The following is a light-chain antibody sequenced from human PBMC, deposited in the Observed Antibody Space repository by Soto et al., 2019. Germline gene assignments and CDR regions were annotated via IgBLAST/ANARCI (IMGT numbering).Light chain of an antibody. CDR2: GVS. CDR3: CSYAGSSTSL. CDR1: SSDVGSYNL. Sequence: QSVLTQPASVSGSPGQSITISCTGTSSDVGSYNLVSWYQQHPGKAPKLMIYGVSKRPSGVSNRFSGSKSGNTASLTISWLQAEDEADYYCCSYAGSSTSLFGTGTKVTVL. V-gene: IGLV2-23*02. J-gene: IGLJ1*01.